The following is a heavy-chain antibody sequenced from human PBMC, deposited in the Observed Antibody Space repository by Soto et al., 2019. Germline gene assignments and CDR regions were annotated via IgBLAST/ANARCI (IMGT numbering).Heavy chain of an antibody. CDR3: ARAADDFWSGSNSNYYFDY. CDR2: IIPILGIA. Sequence: VQLVQSGAEVKKPGSSVKVSCKASGGTFSSYTISWVRQAPGQGLEWMGRIIPILGIANYAQKFQGRVMITADKSTNTAYMELSSLRSEDTAVYYCARAADDFWSGSNSNYYFDYWGQGTLVTVSS. V-gene: IGHV1-69*02. D-gene: IGHD3-3*01. CDR1: GGTFSSYT. J-gene: IGHJ4*02.